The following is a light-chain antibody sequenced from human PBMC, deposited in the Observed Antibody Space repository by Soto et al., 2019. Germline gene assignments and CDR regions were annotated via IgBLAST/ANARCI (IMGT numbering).Light chain of an antibody. V-gene: IGLV2-14*01. CDR3: SSYTSSSTVV. J-gene: IGLJ2*01. CDR1: SSDVGGYNY. CDR2: DVS. Sequence: QSALTQPASVSGSPGQSITISCTGTSSDVGGYNYVSLYQQHPGKAPKLMIYDVSNRPSGVSNRFSGSKSGNTASLTISGLKAEDEADYYCSSYTSSSTVVFGGGTKLTVL.